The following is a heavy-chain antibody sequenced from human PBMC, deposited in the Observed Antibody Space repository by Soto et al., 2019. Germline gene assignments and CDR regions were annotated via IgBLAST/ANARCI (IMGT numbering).Heavy chain of an antibody. J-gene: IGHJ5*02. CDR1: GFSLSTGGVG. D-gene: IGHD4-17*01. V-gene: IGHV2-5*01. CDR2: IYWNDDK. Sequence: QITLKESGPTLVKPTQPLTLTCTFSGFSLSTGGVGVGWIRQPPGKALEWLALIYWNDDKRYSPSLKNRLTTTKATSKNQVVLTMTNMDPVDTATYYCAPRGRTTVSTGGFDPWGQGTLVTVSS. CDR3: APRGRTTVSTGGFDP.